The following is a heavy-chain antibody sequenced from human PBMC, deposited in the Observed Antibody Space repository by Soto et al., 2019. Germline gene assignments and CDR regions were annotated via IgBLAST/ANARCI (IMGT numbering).Heavy chain of an antibody. J-gene: IGHJ4*02. D-gene: IGHD1-26*01. Sequence: QVQLQESGAGLVKPSGTLSLTCTVSGGSMSSSNWWNWVRQSPGKGLEWIGEAHHSGRTNYNPSRKRRVTISVDKSKNQFSLKLSSVTAADTAVYYCARSEATGLDYWGQGTLVTVSS. CDR2: AHHSGRT. CDR1: GGSMSSSNW. CDR3: ARSEATGLDY. V-gene: IGHV4-4*02.